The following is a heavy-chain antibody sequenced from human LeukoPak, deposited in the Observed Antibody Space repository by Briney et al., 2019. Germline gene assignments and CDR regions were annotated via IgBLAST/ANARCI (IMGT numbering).Heavy chain of an antibody. D-gene: IGHD6-19*01. Sequence: GFLRLSCAASGFTFSSYSMNWVRQAPGKGLEWVSSISSSSSYIYYADSVKGRFTISRDNAKNTLYLQMNSLRAEDTAVYYCARDPGSGSPDYWGQGTLVTVSS. CDR3: ARDPGSGSPDY. CDR1: GFTFSSYS. V-gene: IGHV3-21*01. CDR2: ISSSSSYI. J-gene: IGHJ4*02.